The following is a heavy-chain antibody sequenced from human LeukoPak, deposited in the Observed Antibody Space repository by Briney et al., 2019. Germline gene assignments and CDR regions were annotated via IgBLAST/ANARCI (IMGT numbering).Heavy chain of an antibody. CDR1: GFTFSSYS. CDR3: ARDYDILTGYPV. Sequence: GGSLRLSCAASGFTFSSYSMNWVRQAPGKGLEWVSSISSSSYIYYADSVKGRFTISRDNAKNSLYLQMNSLRAEDTAVYYCARDYDILTGYPVWGQGTLVTVSS. J-gene: IGHJ4*02. D-gene: IGHD3-9*01. CDR2: ISSSSYI. V-gene: IGHV3-21*01.